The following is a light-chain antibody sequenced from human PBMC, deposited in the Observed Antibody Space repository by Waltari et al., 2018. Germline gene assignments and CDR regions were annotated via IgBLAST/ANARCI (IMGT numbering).Light chain of an antibody. CDR3: GTWDSSLSAVV. CDR2: DNN. J-gene: IGLJ2*01. V-gene: IGLV1-51*01. Sequence: QSVLTQPPSVSAAPGQKVTISCSGSSSHIGTNYLSWYQQLPGTAPKLLIYDNNKRPSGIPDRFSGSKSGTSATLGITGLQTGDEADYYCGTWDSSLSAVVFGGGTKLTVL. CDR1: SSHIGTNY.